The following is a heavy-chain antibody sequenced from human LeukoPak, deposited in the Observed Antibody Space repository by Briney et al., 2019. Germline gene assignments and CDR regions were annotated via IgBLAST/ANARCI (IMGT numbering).Heavy chain of an antibody. Sequence: SETLSLTCTVSGGSISSYYWSWIRQPPGKGLEWIGYIYYSGSTNYNPSLKSRVTISVDTSKNQFSLKLSSVTAADTAVYYCARLDPPGWSAIAIWYFDLWGRGTLVTVSS. CDR1: GGSISSYY. D-gene: IGHD6-19*01. J-gene: IGHJ2*01. CDR3: ARLDPPGWSAIAIWYFDL. V-gene: IGHV4-59*08. CDR2: IYYSGST.